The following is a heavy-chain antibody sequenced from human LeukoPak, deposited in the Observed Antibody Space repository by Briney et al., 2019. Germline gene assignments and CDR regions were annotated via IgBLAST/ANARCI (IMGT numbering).Heavy chain of an antibody. Sequence: ASVKVSCKASGGTFSSYAISWVRQAPGQGLEWMGRIIPIFGKANYAQKFQGRVTITTDESTSTAYMGLSSLRSEDTAVYYCAREFDSSGSYWGQGTLVTVSS. D-gene: IGHD6-19*01. CDR2: IIPIFGKA. CDR1: GGTFSSYA. V-gene: IGHV1-69*05. J-gene: IGHJ4*02. CDR3: AREFDSSGSY.